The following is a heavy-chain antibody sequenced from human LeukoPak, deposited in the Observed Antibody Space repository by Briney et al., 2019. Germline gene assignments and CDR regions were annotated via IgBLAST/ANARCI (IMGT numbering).Heavy chain of an antibody. CDR2: IYSGGST. CDR3: ARVRSRDLDY. J-gene: IGHJ4*02. Sequence: GGSLRLSCAASGFTVSRNHMNWVRQAPGKGLEWVSVIYSGGSTNYADSVRGRFTISRDNSKNTLYLQMNSLRPEDTAVYFCARVRSRDLDYWGQGTLVTVSS. V-gene: IGHV3-66*02. CDR1: GFTVSRNH. D-gene: IGHD3-10*01.